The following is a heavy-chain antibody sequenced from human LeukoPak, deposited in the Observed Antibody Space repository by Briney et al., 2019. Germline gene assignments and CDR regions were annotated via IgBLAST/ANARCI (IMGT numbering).Heavy chain of an antibody. J-gene: IGHJ6*03. CDR1: GGSISSYY. Sequence: PSETLSLTCTVSGGSISSYYWGWIRQPPGKGLEWIGYIYYSGSTNYNPSLKSRVTISVDTSKNQFSLKLSSVTAADTAVYYCARDLVRLWELPPGYYYYYMDVWGKGTTVTISS. CDR3: ARDLVRLWELPPGYYYYYMDV. CDR2: IYYSGST. D-gene: IGHD1-26*01. V-gene: IGHV4-59*12.